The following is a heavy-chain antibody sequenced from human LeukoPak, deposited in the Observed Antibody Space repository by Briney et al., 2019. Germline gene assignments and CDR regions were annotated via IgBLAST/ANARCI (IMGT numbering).Heavy chain of an antibody. Sequence: SETLSLTCTVSGGSISSYYWSWIRQPPGKGLEWIGYIYYSGSTNYNPSLKSRVTISVDTSKNQFSLKLSSVTAADTAVYYCARRRGYSYGPFDYWGQGTLVTVSS. CDR1: GGSISSYY. D-gene: IGHD5-18*01. J-gene: IGHJ4*02. CDR3: ARRRGYSYGPFDY. CDR2: IYYSGST. V-gene: IGHV4-59*12.